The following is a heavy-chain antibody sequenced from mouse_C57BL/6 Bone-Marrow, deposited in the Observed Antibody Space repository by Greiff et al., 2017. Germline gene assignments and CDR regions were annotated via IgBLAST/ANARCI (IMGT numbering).Heavy chain of an antibody. Sequence: EADGGLVQPKGSLKLSCAASGFSFNTYAMNWVRQAPGKGLEWVARIRSKSNNYATYYADSVKDRFTISRDDSESMLYLQMNNLKTEDTAMYYCVRSAYYSNTFYAMDYWGQGTSVTVSS. V-gene: IGHV10-1*01. CDR2: IRSKSNNYAT. J-gene: IGHJ4*01. D-gene: IGHD2-5*01. CDR3: VRSAYYSNTFYAMDY. CDR1: GFSFNTYA.